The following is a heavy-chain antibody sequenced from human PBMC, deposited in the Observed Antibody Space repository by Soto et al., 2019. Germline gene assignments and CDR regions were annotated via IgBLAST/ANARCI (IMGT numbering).Heavy chain of an antibody. CDR2: SRNKANSYTT. CDR1: GFTFSDHY. CDR3: ARAGSAFDY. V-gene: IGHV3-72*01. D-gene: IGHD6-25*01. Sequence: GGSLRLSCAASGFTFSDHYMDWVRQAPGKGLEWVGRSRNKANSYTTEYAASVKGRFTISRDDSKNSLSLQMNSLKTEDTAVYYCARAGSAFDYWGQGTLVTVSS. J-gene: IGHJ4*02.